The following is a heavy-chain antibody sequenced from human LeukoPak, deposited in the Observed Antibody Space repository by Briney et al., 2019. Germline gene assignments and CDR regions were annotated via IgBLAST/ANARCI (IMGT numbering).Heavy chain of an antibody. Sequence: GGSLRLSCAASGFTVSSNYMSWVRQAPGKGLEWVSVIYSGGSTYYADSVKGRFTISRDNSKNTLYLQMNSLRAEDTAVYYCASYSDYGMSAFDIWGQGTMVTVSS. CDR3: ASYSDYGMSAFDI. V-gene: IGHV3-66*02. D-gene: IGHD4-11*01. CDR1: GFTVSSNY. CDR2: IYSGGST. J-gene: IGHJ3*02.